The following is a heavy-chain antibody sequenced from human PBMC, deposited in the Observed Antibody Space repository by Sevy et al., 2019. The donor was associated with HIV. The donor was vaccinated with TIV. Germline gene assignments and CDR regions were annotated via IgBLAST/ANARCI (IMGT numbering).Heavy chain of an antibody. CDR3: ARDPGFYCSGGSCYPRYYFDY. V-gene: IGHV3-21*01. J-gene: IGHJ4*02. CDR2: ISSSSIYI. D-gene: IGHD2-15*01. Sequence: GGSLRLSCAASGSTFSSYSMNWVRQAPGKGLEWVSSISSSSIYIYYADSVKGRFTISRDNAKNSLYLQMNSLRAEDTAVYYCARDPGFYCSGGSCYPRYYFDYWGQGTLVTVSS. CDR1: GSTFSSYS.